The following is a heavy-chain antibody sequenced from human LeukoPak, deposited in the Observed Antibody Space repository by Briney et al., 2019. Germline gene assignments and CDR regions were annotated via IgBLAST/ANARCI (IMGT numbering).Heavy chain of an antibody. V-gene: IGHV3-48*01. CDR1: GFTVSSNY. CDR2: ISSSSSTI. Sequence: GGSLRLSCAASGFTVSSNYMSWVRQAPGKGLEWVSYISSSSSTIYYADSVKGRFTISRDNAKNSLYLQMNSLRAEDTAVYYCARDKPQLLGLYGDQYYYYGVDVWGQGTTVTVSS. D-gene: IGHD2-2*02. CDR3: ARDKPQLLGLYGDQYYYYGVDV. J-gene: IGHJ6*02.